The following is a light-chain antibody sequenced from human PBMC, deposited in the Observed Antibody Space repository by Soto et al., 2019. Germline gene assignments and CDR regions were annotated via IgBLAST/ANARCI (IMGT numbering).Light chain of an antibody. CDR3: QVWDSSDDHLWV. CDR2: DDS. Sequence: ELTQPPSVSVAPRQTARITCGGNIIETNNVHWYQQKPGQAPVLVVYDDSDRPPGIPERFSGSNSGNTATLSISRVEAGDEADYYCQVWDSSDDHLWVFGGGTKLTVL. CDR1: IIETNN. J-gene: IGLJ3*02. V-gene: IGLV3-21*02.